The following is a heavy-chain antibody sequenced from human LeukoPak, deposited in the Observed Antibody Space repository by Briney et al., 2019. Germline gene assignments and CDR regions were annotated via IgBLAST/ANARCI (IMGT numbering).Heavy chain of an antibody. CDR2: ISAYNGNT. Sequence: ASVKVSCKASGYTFTSCGISWVRQAPGQGLEWMGWISAYNGNTNYAQKLQGRVTMTTDTSTSTAYMELRSLRSDDTAVYYCARDHCSSTSCSSTPTNWFDPWGQGTLVTVSS. J-gene: IGHJ5*02. CDR1: GYTFTSCG. V-gene: IGHV1-18*01. D-gene: IGHD2-2*01. CDR3: ARDHCSSTSCSSTPTNWFDP.